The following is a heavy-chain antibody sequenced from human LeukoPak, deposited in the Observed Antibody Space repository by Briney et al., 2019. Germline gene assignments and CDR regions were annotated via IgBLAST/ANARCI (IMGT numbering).Heavy chain of an antibody. D-gene: IGHD5-18*01. J-gene: IGHJ6*03. CDR1: GGSFSGYY. V-gene: IGHV4-34*01. CDR2: INHSGST. CDR3: ARTTEGGYTYNYFYYYYMDV. Sequence: SETLSLTCAVYGGSFSGYYWSWIRQPPGRGLEWIGEINHSGSTNYNPSLKSRVTISVDTSKNQFSLKLSSVTAADTAVYYCARTTEGGYTYNYFYYYYMDVWGKGTTVTISS.